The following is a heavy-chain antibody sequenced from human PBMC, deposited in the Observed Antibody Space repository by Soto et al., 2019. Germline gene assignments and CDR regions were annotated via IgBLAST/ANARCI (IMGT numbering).Heavy chain of an antibody. D-gene: IGHD2-15*01. J-gene: IGHJ4*02. V-gene: IGHV3-30-3*01. Sequence: LRLSCAASGFTFSSYAMYWVRQAPGKGLEWVAVTSYDGSNKYYADSVKGRFTISRDNSKNTLYLQMNSLRAEDTAVYYCARDGGYCSGGSCYYFDYWGQGTLVTVSS. CDR2: TSYDGSNK. CDR1: GFTFSSYA. CDR3: ARDGGYCSGGSCYYFDY.